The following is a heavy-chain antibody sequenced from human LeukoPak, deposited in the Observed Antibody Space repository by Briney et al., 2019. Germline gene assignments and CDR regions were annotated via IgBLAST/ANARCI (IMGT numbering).Heavy chain of an antibody. V-gene: IGHV4-34*01. CDR3: ARGGGIAARRYFDY. CDR1: GGSFSGYY. D-gene: IGHD6-6*01. Sequence: SETLSPTCAVYGGSFSGYYWSWIRQPPGKGLEWIGEINHSGSTNYNPSLKSRVTISVDTSKNQFSLKLSFVTAADTAVYYCARGGGIAARRYFDYWGQGTLVTVSS. J-gene: IGHJ4*02. CDR2: INHSGST.